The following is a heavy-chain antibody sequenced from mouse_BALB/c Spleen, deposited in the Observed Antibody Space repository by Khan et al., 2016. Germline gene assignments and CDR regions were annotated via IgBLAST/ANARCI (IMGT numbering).Heavy chain of an antibody. V-gene: IGHV5-4*02. J-gene: IGHJ3*01. D-gene: IGHD2-4*01. CDR1: GFTFSDYY. CDR3: ARGGLRGGAWFAY. Sequence: EVELVESGGGLVKPGGSLKLSCAASGFTFSDYYMYWVRQTPEKRLEWVATISDGGSYTYYPDSVKGRFTISRDNAKNNLYLQMSSLKSEDRAMYYCARGGLRGGAWFAYWGQGTLVTVSA. CDR2: ISDGGSYT.